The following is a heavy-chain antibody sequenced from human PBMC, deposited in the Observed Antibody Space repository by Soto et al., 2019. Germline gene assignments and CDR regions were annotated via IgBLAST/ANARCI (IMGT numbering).Heavy chain of an antibody. Sequence: PSAPLCFTCAVSGASVSSGSYYWCWIRPPPGKGLEWIGYIYYTGSATYNPSLKGRVTLSVDTSKNLLSLKVTSMTAADTAVYFCARERTGDPTFFDYWGQGTLVTVS. V-gene: IGHV4-61*01. J-gene: IGHJ4*02. D-gene: IGHD1-1*01. CDR2: IYYTGSA. CDR3: ARERTGDPTFFDY. CDR1: GASVSSGSYY.